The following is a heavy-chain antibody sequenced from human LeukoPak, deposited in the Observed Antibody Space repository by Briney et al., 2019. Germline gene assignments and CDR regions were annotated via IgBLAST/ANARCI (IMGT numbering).Heavy chain of an antibody. V-gene: IGHV3-23*01. D-gene: IGHD3-10*01. CDR3: AKDSALLWFGELFY. CDR1: GFTFRSYA. CDR2: ISGSGGSA. J-gene: IGHJ4*02. Sequence: PGGSLRLSCAASGFTFRSYAMSWVRQAPGKGQEWVSAISGSGGSAYYADSVKGRFTISRDNSKNTLYLQMNSLRAEDTAVYYCAKDSALLWFGELFYWGQGTLVTVSS.